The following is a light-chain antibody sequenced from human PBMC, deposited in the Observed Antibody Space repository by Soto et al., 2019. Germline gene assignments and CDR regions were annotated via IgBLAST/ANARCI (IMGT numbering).Light chain of an antibody. J-gene: IGKJ5*01. CDR2: RAS. V-gene: IGKV1-39*01. CDR1: QSISTY. Sequence: DIKMTQSPSTLSTSVGDRVTITCRATQSISTYLHWYQQKPGKAPNLLIFRASTLQSGVPSRFSGSGSGTDFTLTISSLQPEDSATYYCQQSDSTPTTFGQGTRLEI. CDR3: QQSDSTPTT.